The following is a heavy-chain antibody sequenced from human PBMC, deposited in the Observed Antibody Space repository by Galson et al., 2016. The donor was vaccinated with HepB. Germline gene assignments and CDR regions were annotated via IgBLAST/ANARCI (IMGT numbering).Heavy chain of an antibody. J-gene: IGHJ4*02. V-gene: IGHV3-48*02. CDR2: ISSSSGTI. CDR1: GFTFSSYS. Sequence: SLRLSCAASGFTFSSYSMNWVRQGPGKGLEWVSHISSSSGTIYYADSVKGRFTISRDNAKNSLILQMNSLRDEDTGVYYCARLLKLVGVGAPIYRDYWGQGTLVTVSS. D-gene: IGHD1-26*01. CDR3: ARLLKLVGVGAPIYRDY.